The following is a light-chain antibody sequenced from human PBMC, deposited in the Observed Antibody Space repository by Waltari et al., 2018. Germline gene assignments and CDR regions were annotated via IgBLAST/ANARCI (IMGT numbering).Light chain of an antibody. CDR2: DAS. Sequence: EIVLTQSPATLSLSPGERATLSCRASQSVSSKLAWYQQKPGQSPRLLIYDASSRATGIPDRFSGSGSGTEFTLIISSLEPEDVAVYFCQQETIWLYTFGQGTKVEI. CDR3: QQETIWLYT. CDR1: QSVSSK. J-gene: IGKJ2*01. V-gene: IGKV3D-15*01.